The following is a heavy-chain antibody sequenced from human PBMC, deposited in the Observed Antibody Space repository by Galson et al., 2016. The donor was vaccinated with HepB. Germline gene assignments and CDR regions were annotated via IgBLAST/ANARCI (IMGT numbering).Heavy chain of an antibody. J-gene: IGHJ4*02. D-gene: IGHD3-16*02. CDR2: ISTTGGTT. V-gene: IGHV3-64D*06. Sequence: SLRLCCAASGFTFSSYALHWVRQAPGKGLEYVSAISTTGGTTCYADSVRGRFTISRDNYKNTLYLQMSSLRAEDTAVYYCVKDFDYVWGSFRFQTKYYFDYWGQGTLVTVSS. CDR1: GFTFSSYA. CDR3: VKDFDYVWGSFRFQTKYYFDY.